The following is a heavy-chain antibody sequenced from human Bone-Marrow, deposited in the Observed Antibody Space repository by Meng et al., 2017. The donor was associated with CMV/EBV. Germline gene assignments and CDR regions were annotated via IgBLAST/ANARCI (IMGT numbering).Heavy chain of an antibody. D-gene: IGHD6-13*01. J-gene: IGHJ6*02. CDR2: IYHSGTT. Sequence: SETLSLTCAVSGGSISNTNWWTWVRQTPGKGLEWLGEIYHSGTTKYNPSLKSRVTISVDTSKNQFSLKLSSVTAADTAVYYCARSRYSSSWYGYYYGMDVWGQGTTVTVSS. CDR3: ARSRYSSSWYGYYYGMDV. V-gene: IGHV4-4*02. CDR1: GGSISNTNW.